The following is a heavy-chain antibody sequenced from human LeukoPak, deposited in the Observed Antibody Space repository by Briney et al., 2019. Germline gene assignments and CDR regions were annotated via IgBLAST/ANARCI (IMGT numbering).Heavy chain of an antibody. V-gene: IGHV3-48*04. CDR2: IRSGGSDK. CDR1: GFSFSDDP. D-gene: IGHD3-3*01. CDR3: ARDRDDFWSGFNNWFDP. Sequence: LTGGSLRLSCKASGFSFSDDPMNWVRQAPGKGLEWVSNIRSGGSDKYYADSVKGRFTISRDNAKNSLYLQMNSLRAEDTAVYYCARDRDDFWSGFNNWFDPWGQGTLVTVSS. J-gene: IGHJ5*02.